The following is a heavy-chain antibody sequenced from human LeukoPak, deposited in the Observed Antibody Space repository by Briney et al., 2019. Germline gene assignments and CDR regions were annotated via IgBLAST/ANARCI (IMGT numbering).Heavy chain of an antibody. V-gene: IGHV5-51*01. CDR3: ARVPPSIAVAGLHFDY. D-gene: IGHD6-19*01. CDR2: IYPGDSDT. J-gene: IGHJ4*02. CDR1: GYSFTSYW. Sequence: GESLKISCKGSGYSFTSYWIGWVRQMPGKGLEWMGIIYPGDSDTRYSPSFQGQVTISADKSISTAYLQWSSLKASDTAMYYCARVPPSIAVAGLHFDYWGQGTLVTVSS.